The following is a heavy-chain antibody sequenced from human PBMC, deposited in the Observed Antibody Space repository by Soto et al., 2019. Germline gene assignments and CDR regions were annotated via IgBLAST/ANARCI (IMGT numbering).Heavy chain of an antibody. CDR3: ARGYCSSTSCNWFDP. CDR1: VYSFTSYW. J-gene: IGHJ5*02. Sequence: PGESLKISCKGSVYSFTSYWISWVRQMPGKGLEWMGRIDPSDSYTNYSPSFQGHVTISADKSISTAYLQWSSLKASDTAMYYCARGYCSSTSCNWFDPWGQGTLVTVSS. D-gene: IGHD2-2*01. V-gene: IGHV5-10-1*01. CDR2: IDPSDSYT.